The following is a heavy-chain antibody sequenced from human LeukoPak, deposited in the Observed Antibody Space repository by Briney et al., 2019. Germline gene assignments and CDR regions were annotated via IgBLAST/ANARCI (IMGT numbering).Heavy chain of an antibody. CDR1: GGSFIGYY. CDR3: ARGQGVDRIAVAGTGY. V-gene: IGHV4-34*01. Sequence: SAALPLPCGVFGGSFIGYYWSWSRQPPGKGLEWIGEINHSGSTNYNPSLKSRVTISVDTSKNQFSLKLSSVTPADTAVYYCARGQGVDRIAVAGTGYWGQGTPVTGPS. CDR2: INHSGST. D-gene: IGHD6-19*01. J-gene: IGHJ4*02.